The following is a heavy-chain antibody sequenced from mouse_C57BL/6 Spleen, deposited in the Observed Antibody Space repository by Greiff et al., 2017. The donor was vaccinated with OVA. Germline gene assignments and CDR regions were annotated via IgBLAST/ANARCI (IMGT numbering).Heavy chain of an antibody. CDR2: SRNKANDYTT. J-gene: IGHJ1*03. V-gene: IGHV7-1*01. D-gene: IGHD4-1*01. CDR3: ARDGEANWGDFDV. Sequence: DVMLVESGGGLVQSGRSLRLSCATSGFTFSDFYMEWVRQAPGKGLEWIAASRNKANDYTTEYSASVKGRFIVSRDTSQSILYLQMNALRAEDTAIYYCARDGEANWGDFDVWGTGTTVTVSS. CDR1: GFTFSDFY.